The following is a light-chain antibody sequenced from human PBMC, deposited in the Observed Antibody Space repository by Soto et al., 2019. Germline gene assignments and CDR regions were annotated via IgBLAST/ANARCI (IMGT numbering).Light chain of an antibody. CDR3: QQRNNWPLGT. Sequence: EIVLTQSPATLSLSPGERATLSCRASQSVNSYLAWYQHKPGQAPRLLIYDASNRATGIPARFSGSGSGTDFNLTISSLEPGDVAVYYCQQRNNWPLGTFGGGTKVEIK. J-gene: IGKJ4*01. V-gene: IGKV3-11*01. CDR1: QSVNSY. CDR2: DAS.